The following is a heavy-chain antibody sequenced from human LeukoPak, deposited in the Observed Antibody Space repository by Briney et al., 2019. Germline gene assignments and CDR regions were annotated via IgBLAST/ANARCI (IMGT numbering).Heavy chain of an antibody. CDR1: GGTFSSYA. V-gene: IGHV1-69*06. J-gene: IGHJ5*02. CDR2: IIPIFGTA. CDR3: ARAIFYYYDSSGSPPNWFDP. Sequence: SVKVSCKASGGTFSSYAISWVRQAPGQGLEWMGRIIPIFGTANYAQKFQGRVTITADKSTSTAYMELSSLRSEDTAVYYCARAIFYYYDSSGSPPNWFDPWGQGSLVTVSS. D-gene: IGHD3-22*01.